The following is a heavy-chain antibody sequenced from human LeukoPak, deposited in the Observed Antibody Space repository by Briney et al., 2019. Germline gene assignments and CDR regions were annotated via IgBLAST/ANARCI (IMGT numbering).Heavy chain of an antibody. V-gene: IGHV4-39*07. D-gene: IGHD6-6*01. CDR1: GGSISSSSHY. J-gene: IGHJ4*02. CDR2: IYYSGSA. CDR3: ARGRRSIAARPGWYYFDY. Sequence: SETLSLTCSVSGGSISSSSHYWGWVRQSPGKGLEWIASIYYSGSAYYNPSLKSRVTISLDTSKNQFSLKLSSVTAADTAMYYCARGRRSIAARPGWYYFDYWGQGTLVTVSS.